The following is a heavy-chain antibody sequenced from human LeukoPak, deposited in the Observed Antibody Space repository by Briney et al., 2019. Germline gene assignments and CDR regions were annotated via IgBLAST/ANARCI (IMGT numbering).Heavy chain of an antibody. CDR1: GLTFSSYG. V-gene: IGHV3-30*18. Sequence: PGRSLRLSCAAPGLTFSSYGMHLVRQAPGKGLEWVAVISYDGSNKYYADSVKGRFTISRDNSKNTLYLQMNSLRAEDTAVYYCAKEYFRIVVVVAATDYWGQGTLVTVSS. CDR3: AKEYFRIVVVVAATDY. J-gene: IGHJ4*02. D-gene: IGHD2-15*01. CDR2: ISYDGSNK.